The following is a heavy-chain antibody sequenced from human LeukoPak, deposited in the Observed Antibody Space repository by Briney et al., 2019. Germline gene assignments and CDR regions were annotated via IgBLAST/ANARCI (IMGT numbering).Heavy chain of an antibody. Sequence: PSQTLSLTCTVSGGSISSGGYYWSWIRQHPGKGLEWIGYIYYSGSTYYNPSLKSRVTISVDTSKNQFSLKLSSVTAADTAVYYCARSTVATSIPDYWAREPWSPSPQ. D-gene: IGHD5-12*01. CDR3: ARSTVATSIPDY. CDR1: GGSISSGGYY. CDR2: IYYSGST. J-gene: IGHJ4*02. V-gene: IGHV4-31*03.